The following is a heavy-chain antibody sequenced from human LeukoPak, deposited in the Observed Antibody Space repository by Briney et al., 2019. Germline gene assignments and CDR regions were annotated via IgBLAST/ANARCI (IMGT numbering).Heavy chain of an antibody. D-gene: IGHD3-10*01. CDR3: ARGPYGSSGTPDAFDI. V-gene: IGHV3-66*01. CDR1: GYTVRSHY. CDR2: IYSGGNT. Sequence: GGSLRLSCAASGYTVRSHYMSWVRQAPGKGLEWVSVIYSGGNTFYADSVKGRFIMSRDNSKNTVYLQMNSLRAEDTAVYYCARGPYGSSGTPDAFDIWGQGTMVTVSS. J-gene: IGHJ3*02.